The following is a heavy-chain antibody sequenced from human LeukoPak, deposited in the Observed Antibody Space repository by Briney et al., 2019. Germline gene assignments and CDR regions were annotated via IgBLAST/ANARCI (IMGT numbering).Heavy chain of an antibody. CDR3: ARVGIQRYFDY. D-gene: IGHD5-18*01. V-gene: IGHV3-74*01. CDR2: INSDGSST. Sequence: PGGSLRLSCGASGFTFSSSWMHWVRQAPGKGLVWVSRINSDGSSTSYADSVKGRFTISRDNAENTLYLQMNSLRAEDTAVYYCARVGIQRYFDYWGQGTLVTVSS. CDR1: GFTFSSSW. J-gene: IGHJ4*02.